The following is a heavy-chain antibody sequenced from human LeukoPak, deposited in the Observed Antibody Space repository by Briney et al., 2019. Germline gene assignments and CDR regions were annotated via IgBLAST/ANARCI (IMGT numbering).Heavy chain of an antibody. CDR1: GYSFTTYW. J-gene: IGHJ3*02. Sequence: GESLKISCKGSGYSFTTYWIGWVRQMPGKGLEWMGIIYSGDSDTRYSPSFQGQVTISADKSITTAYLQWNSLKASDTAMYYCARQTGDNAFDIWGRGTMVTVSS. D-gene: IGHD7-27*01. CDR2: IYSGDSDT. CDR3: ARQTGDNAFDI. V-gene: IGHV5-51*01.